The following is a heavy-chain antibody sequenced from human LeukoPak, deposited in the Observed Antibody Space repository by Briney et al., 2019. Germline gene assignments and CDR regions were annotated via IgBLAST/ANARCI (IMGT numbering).Heavy chain of an antibody. CDR1: GFTFSSYA. CDR2: ISGSGGST. Sequence: GGSLRLSCAASGFTFSSYAMSWVRQAPGKGLEWVSAISGSGGSTYYADSVKGRFTISRDNSKNTLYLQMNSLRAEDTAVYYCAKTIVGAFYYYGMDFWGQGTTVTVSS. D-gene: IGHD1-26*01. V-gene: IGHV3-23*01. CDR3: AKTIVGAFYYYGMDF. J-gene: IGHJ6*02.